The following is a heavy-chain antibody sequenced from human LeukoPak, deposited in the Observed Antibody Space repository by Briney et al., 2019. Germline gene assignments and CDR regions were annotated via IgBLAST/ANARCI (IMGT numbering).Heavy chain of an antibody. V-gene: IGHV3-30-3*01. D-gene: IGHD2-15*01. J-gene: IGHJ4*02. CDR1: GFTFSSYA. CDR2: ISYDGSNK. CDR3: ARGVIVVVVAATIDY. Sequence: GRSLRLSCAASGFTFSSYAMHWVRQAPGKGLEWVAVISYDGSNKYYADPVKGRFTISRDNSKNTLYLQMNSLRAEDTAVYYCARGVIVVVVAATIDYWGQGTLVTVSS.